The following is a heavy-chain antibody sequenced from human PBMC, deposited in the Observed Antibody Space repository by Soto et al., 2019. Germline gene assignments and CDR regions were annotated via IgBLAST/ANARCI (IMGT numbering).Heavy chain of an antibody. D-gene: IGHD3-22*01. CDR2: IIPIFGTA. Sequence: SVKVSCKASGGTFSSYAISWVRQAPGQGLEWMGGIIPIFGTASYAQKFQGRVTITADESTSTAYMELSSLRSEDTAVYYCARAYPRMRDYYDSSGPEFDAFDIWGQGTMVTVSS. J-gene: IGHJ3*02. V-gene: IGHV1-69*13. CDR1: GGTFSSYA. CDR3: ARAYPRMRDYYDSSGPEFDAFDI.